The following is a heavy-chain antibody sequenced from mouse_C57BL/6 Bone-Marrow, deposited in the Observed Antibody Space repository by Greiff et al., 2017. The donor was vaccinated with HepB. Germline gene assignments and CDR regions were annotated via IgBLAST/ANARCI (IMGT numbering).Heavy chain of an antibody. Sequence: QVQLQHSGPGLVQPSQSLSITCTVSGFSLTSYGVHWVRQSPGKGLEWLGVIWSGGSTDYNAAFISRLSISKDNSKSQVFFKMNSLQADDTAIYYCARNGYYGSSLYYAMDYWGQGTSVTVSS. CDR1: GFSLTSYG. V-gene: IGHV2-2*01. CDR3: ARNGYYGSSLYYAMDY. D-gene: IGHD1-1*01. J-gene: IGHJ4*01. CDR2: IWSGGST.